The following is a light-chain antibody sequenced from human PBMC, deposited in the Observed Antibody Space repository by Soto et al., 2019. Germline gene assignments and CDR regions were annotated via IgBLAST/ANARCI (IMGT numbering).Light chain of an antibody. CDR3: SSYTGTSTFV. CDR1: SSDVGGYDY. J-gene: IGLJ1*01. CDR2: DVN. V-gene: IGLV2-14*01. Sequence: QSALTQPASVSGSPGQSITISCTGTSSDVGGYDYVSWYQQLPGKAPKLMIYDVNNWPSGVSNRFSGSKSGNTASLTISGLQAEDEADYYCSSYTGTSTFVFGGGTKVTVL.